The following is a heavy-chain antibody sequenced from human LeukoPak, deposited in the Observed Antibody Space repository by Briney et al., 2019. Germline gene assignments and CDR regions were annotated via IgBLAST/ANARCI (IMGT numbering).Heavy chain of an antibody. CDR1: AFTFSSYA. CDR3: STSPSFGSSWYQFNY. CDR2: ISGRDGRT. Sequence: GGSLRLSCAASAFTFSSYAMSWVRQAPGRGLEWVSAISGRDGRTYYTDSVKGRFTISRDNSRDTLYLQMNSLRAEDTAVYYCSTSPSFGSSWYQFNYWGQGTLVTVSS. V-gene: IGHV3-23*01. J-gene: IGHJ4*02. D-gene: IGHD6-13*01.